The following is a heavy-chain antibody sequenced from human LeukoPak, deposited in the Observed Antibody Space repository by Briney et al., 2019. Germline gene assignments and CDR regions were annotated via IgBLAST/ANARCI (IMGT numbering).Heavy chain of an antibody. CDR1: GFTVSSNY. Sequence: PGGSLRLSCAASGFTVSSNYMNWVRQAPGKGLEWVSYISSSSSTIYYADSVKGRFTISRDNAKNSLYLQMNSLRAEDTAVYYCARTDRGMDVWGQGTTVTVSS. V-gene: IGHV3-48*04. J-gene: IGHJ6*02. CDR3: ARTDRGMDV. CDR2: ISSSSSTI. D-gene: IGHD2-15*01.